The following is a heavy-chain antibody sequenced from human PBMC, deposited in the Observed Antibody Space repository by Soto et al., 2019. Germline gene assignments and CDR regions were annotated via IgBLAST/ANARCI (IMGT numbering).Heavy chain of an antibody. Sequence: QVQLVQSGAARKKPGATVKVSCKASGYTFTSSGISWVRQAPGQGLAGMGWISAYNCNTNYAQTLQGRVTMTTDTSTNTAYMELRSLRSDDTAVYYCARDPLDYGDYSPHFDYLGQGTLVTVSS. CDR2: ISAYNCNT. D-gene: IGHD4-17*01. CDR1: GYTFTSSG. V-gene: IGHV1-18*01. CDR3: ARDPLDYGDYSPHFDY. J-gene: IGHJ4*02.